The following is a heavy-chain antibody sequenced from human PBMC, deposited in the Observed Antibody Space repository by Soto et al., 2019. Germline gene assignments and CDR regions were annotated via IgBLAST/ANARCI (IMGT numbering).Heavy chain of an antibody. CDR2: INPSGGDT. CDR1: GYTFTSHY. J-gene: IGHJ4*02. D-gene: IGHD2-21*01. Sequence: GASVKVSCKASGYTFTSHYIHWVRQAPGQGLEWMGIINPSGGDTTYAQQFQGRVTMTRDTSTRTVYMGLSSLRSEDTAVYYCARGGCGGECSFDYWGQGTLVTVSS. CDR3: ARGGCGGECSFDY. V-gene: IGHV1-46*01.